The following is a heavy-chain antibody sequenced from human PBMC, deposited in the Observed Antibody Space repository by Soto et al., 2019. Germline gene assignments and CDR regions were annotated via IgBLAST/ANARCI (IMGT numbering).Heavy chain of an antibody. CDR3: ARRGTISSAHHFDH. V-gene: IGHV3-11*01. Sequence: QVQLVGSGGGLVKPGGPRNLSGAASGSTFSGYNMTWIRQAPGKGLEWVSYITSSGSNTFDAESVKGRFTISRDNTMNLLYLQMNSLSAEDTAVYYCARRGTISSAHHFDHWGQGTLVTVSS. CDR1: GSTFSGYN. J-gene: IGHJ4*02. D-gene: IGHD6-6*01. CDR2: ITSSGSNT.